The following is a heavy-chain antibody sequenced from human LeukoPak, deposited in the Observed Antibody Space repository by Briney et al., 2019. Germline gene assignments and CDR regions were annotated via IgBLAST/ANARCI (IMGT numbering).Heavy chain of an antibody. D-gene: IGHD4-23*01. Sequence: GGSLRLSCAASGFTFSSYAMNWVRQAPGKGLEWVSGTGYTGDSTFYADSVKGRFTVSRDSSKNTLFLHMNSLRAEDTALYYCAKSPTVDAAFDIWGQGTMVTVSS. CDR2: TGYTGDST. CDR3: AKSPTVDAAFDI. J-gene: IGHJ3*02. V-gene: IGHV3-23*01. CDR1: GFTFSSYA.